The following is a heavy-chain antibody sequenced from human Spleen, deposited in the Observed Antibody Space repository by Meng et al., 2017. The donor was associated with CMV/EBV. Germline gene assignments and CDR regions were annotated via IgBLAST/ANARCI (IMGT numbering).Heavy chain of an antibody. CDR3: ASQIRFLEWLTH. D-gene: IGHD3-3*01. V-gene: IGHV3-74*01. CDR1: GFIISSYW. Sequence: GESLKISCEVSGFIISSYWMHWVRQAPGKGLVWISGINSDGSSTNYADSVKGRFTISRDNAENTLYLQMNSLRAEDTAVYYCASQIRFLEWLTHWGQGTLVTVSS. J-gene: IGHJ4*02. CDR2: INSDGSST.